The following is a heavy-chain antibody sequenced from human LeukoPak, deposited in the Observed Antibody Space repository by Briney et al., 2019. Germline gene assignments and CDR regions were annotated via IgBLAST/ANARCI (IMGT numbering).Heavy chain of an antibody. V-gene: IGHV3-30*14. CDR1: GFTFNMSA. D-gene: IGHD3-22*01. CDR3: ARSHYYDRAGYLTGPFDY. Sequence: QPGGSLRLSCAASGFTFNMSAIHWVRQAPGKGLGWAALMSYDGSYKYYADSVKGRFTVSRDSSKNTLSLQMNSLRVEDTAVYYCARSHYYDRAGYLTGPFDYWGQGTLVTVSS. J-gene: IGHJ4*02. CDR2: MSYDGSYK.